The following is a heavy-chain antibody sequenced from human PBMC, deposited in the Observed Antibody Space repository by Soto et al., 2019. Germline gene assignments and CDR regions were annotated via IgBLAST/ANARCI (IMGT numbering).Heavy chain of an antibody. CDR2: IWYDGSNK. V-gene: IGHV3-33*01. CDR3: ARAPRVETTFMAVFQG. CDR1: GFSFSNYG. J-gene: IGHJ1*01. Sequence: QVQLVESGGGVVQPGRSLRLSCAGSGFSFSNYGMHWVSKAPGKGLEWVALIWYDGSNKYYADSVKGRFTISRDTSKNTLYLQMSSLTNEDTAVYYCARAPRVETTFMAVFQGWGQGTLVTVSS. D-gene: IGHD3-3*01.